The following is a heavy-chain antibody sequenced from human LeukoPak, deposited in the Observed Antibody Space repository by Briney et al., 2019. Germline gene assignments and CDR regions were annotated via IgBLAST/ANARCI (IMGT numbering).Heavy chain of an antibody. CDR2: ISSSSSTI. CDR3: ATFRARAFDI. CDR1: GFTFSSYS. Sequence: GGSLRLSCAASGFTFSSYSMNWVRQAPGKGLEWVSYISSSSSTINYADSVKGRFTISRDNAKNSLYLQMNSLRAEDTAVYYCATFRARAFDIWGQGTVVTVSS. V-gene: IGHV3-48*01. J-gene: IGHJ3*02.